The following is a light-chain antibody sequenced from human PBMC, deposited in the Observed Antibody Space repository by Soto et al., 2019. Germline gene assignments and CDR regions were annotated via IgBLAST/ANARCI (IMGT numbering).Light chain of an antibody. Sequence: EIGLSQSPATLSLSPGERATLSCRASPSVTNFLAWYQQKPGQAPRLLIYGAFNRATGIPARFSGSGSGTEFTLTISSLQSEDFAVYYCQQYNNWPRTFAQGTKVDIK. V-gene: IGKV3D-15*01. CDR2: GAF. CDR1: PSVTNF. J-gene: IGKJ1*01. CDR3: QQYNNWPRT.